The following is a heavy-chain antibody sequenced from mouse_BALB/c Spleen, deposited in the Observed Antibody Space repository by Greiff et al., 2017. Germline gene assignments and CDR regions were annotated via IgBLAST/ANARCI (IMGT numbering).Heavy chain of an antibody. D-gene: IGHD1-2*01. J-gene: IGHJ2*01. V-gene: IGHV14-1*02. CDR2: IDPENGNT. Sequence: VQLQQSGAELVRPGALVKLSCKASGFNIKDYYMHWVKQRPEQGLEWIGWIDPENGNTIYDPKFQGKASITADTSSNTAYLQLSSLTSEDTAVYYCAITTATRDYWGQGTTLTVSS. CDR1: GFNIKDYY. CDR3: AITTATRDY.